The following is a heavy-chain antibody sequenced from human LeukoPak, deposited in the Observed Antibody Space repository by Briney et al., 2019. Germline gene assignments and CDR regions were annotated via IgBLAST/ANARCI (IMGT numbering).Heavy chain of an antibody. CDR3: ARGVRFLEWGEGHYDY. CDR1: GYTFTSNY. V-gene: IGHV1-46*01. D-gene: IGHD3-3*01. CDR2: INPSGGST. J-gene: IGHJ4*02. Sequence: ASVKVSCKASGYTFTSNYIHWVRQAPGQGLEWMGIINPSGGSTSYAQKFQGRVTMTRDTSTSTVYMELSSLRSEDTAVYYCARGVRFLEWGEGHYDYWGQGTLVTVSS.